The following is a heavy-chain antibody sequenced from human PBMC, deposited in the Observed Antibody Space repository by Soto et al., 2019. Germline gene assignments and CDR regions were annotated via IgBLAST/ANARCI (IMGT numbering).Heavy chain of an antibody. D-gene: IGHD3-22*01. Sequence: EVQLVETGGGLIQPGGSLRVSCAASGFTVSSYYMSWVRQAPGKGLEWVSVIYSGGSTYYADSVKGRFTVSRDNSKNMLSLLMNSLRAEDTAVYYCARGRYYYDSSGYHSPFDYWGQGTLVTVSS. CDR3: ARGRYYYDSSGYHSPFDY. CDR1: GFTVSSYY. V-gene: IGHV3-53*02. CDR2: IYSGGST. J-gene: IGHJ4*02.